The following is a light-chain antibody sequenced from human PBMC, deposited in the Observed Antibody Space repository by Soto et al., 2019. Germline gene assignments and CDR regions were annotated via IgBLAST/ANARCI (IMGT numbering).Light chain of an antibody. CDR2: GAS. J-gene: IGKJ1*01. CDR1: QSVGSN. CDR3: QQYNDWPWA. Sequence: EIVMTQSPANLSVSPGERATLSCRASQSVGSNLAWHQHSPGQAPRLLIYGASTRATGIPGRFSGSGSGTEFTLTISSLQSEDFGVYYCQQYNDWPWAFGQGTKVEIK. V-gene: IGKV3-15*01.